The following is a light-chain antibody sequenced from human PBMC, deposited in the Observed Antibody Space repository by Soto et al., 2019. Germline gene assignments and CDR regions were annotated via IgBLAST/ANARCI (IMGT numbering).Light chain of an antibody. J-gene: IGKJ3*01. CDR2: GAS. CDR3: QQYGSSLVT. V-gene: IGKV3-20*01. CDR1: QSVSSNS. Sequence: EIVLTQSPGTLSLSPGERATLSCRASQSVSSNSLAWYQQKPGQAPRLLIYGASRRAIGIPDRFSGSGSRTDFTHTINRLEPKDFAVYYCQQYGSSLVTFGPGTKVNIK.